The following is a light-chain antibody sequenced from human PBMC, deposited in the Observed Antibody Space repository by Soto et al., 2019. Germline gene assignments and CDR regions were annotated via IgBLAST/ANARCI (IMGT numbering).Light chain of an antibody. J-gene: IGLJ1*01. V-gene: IGLV1-44*01. CDR1: SSHIGSNT. CDR2: SNN. Sequence: QSVLTQPPSASGTPGQRVIISCSGSSSHIGSNTVNWYQQLPGTAPKLLIYSNNQRPSGVPDRFSGSKSGTSASLAISGLQSEDEADYYGAAWDDSLNGRYVFGTGTKGHRP. CDR3: AAWDDSLNGRYV.